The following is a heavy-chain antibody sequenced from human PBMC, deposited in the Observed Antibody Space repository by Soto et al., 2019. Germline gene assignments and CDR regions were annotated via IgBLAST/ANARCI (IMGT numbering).Heavy chain of an antibody. D-gene: IGHD3-3*01. CDR3: ETVDFLEWLLYLTP. V-gene: IGHV1-24*01. Sequence: ASVKVSCKVSGYTLTELSMHWVRQAPGKGLEWMGGFDPEDGETIYAQKFQGRVTMTEDTSTDTAYMELSSLRSEDTAVYYCETVDFLEWLLYLTPWGQGTLATVSS. CDR2: FDPEDGET. CDR1: GYTLTELS. J-gene: IGHJ5*02.